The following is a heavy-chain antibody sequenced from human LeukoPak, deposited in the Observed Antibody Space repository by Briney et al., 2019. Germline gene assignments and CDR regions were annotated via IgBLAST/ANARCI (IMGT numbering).Heavy chain of an antibody. V-gene: IGHV3-23*01. CDR2: IGTAGDT. CDR1: GFTFSDAW. D-gene: IGHD1-26*01. Sequence: GGSLRLSCAASGFTFSDAWMSWVRQAPGKGLEWVSAIGTAGDTYYADSVNGRFTISRDNSKNTLYLQMSSLRAEDTAVYYCAKNPPGGYFDYWGQGTLVTVSS. J-gene: IGHJ4*02. CDR3: AKNPPGGYFDY.